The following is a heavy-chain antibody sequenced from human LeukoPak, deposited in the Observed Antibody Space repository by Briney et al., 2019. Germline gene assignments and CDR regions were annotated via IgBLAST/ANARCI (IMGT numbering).Heavy chain of an antibody. V-gene: IGHV5-51*01. D-gene: IGHD3-10*01. Sequence: GESLKISCKVSGYSFTSYWIGWVRQMPGKGLEWMGIIYPGDSDTRYSPSFQGQVTISADKSTNTAYLQWSSLKASDTAMYFCARRRSSTLIDYWGQGTLVTVSS. CDR3: ARRRSSTLIDY. CDR1: GYSFTSYW. J-gene: IGHJ4*02. CDR2: IYPGDSDT.